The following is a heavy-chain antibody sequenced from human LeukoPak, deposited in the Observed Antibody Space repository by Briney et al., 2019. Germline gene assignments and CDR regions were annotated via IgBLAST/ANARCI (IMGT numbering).Heavy chain of an antibody. Sequence: GGSLRLSCAASGFTFSSYWMHWVRQAPGKGLVWVSRINSDGSSTSYADSVKGRFTISRDNAKNTLYLQMNSLRAEDTAVYYRARARKWEPSDYWGQGTLVTVSS. CDR2: INSDGSST. V-gene: IGHV3-74*01. CDR1: GFTFSSYW. J-gene: IGHJ4*02. D-gene: IGHD1-26*01. CDR3: ARARKWEPSDY.